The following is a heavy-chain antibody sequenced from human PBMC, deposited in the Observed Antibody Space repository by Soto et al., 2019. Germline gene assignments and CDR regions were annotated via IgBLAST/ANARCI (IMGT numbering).Heavy chain of an antibody. CDR2: ISGSGGST. J-gene: IGHJ4*02. Sequence: GVSLRLSCAASGFTISSYAMSWVRQAPGKGLEWVSAISGSGGSTYYADSVKGRFTISRDNSKNTLYLQMNSLKAEDTAVYYCAKERHTCSGGSCDGSFDYWRQGTPVPVSS. D-gene: IGHD2-15*01. V-gene: IGHV3-23*01. CDR1: GFTISSYA. CDR3: AKERHTCSGGSCDGSFDY.